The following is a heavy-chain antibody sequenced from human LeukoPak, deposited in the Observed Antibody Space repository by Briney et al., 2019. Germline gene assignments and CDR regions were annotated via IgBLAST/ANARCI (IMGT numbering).Heavy chain of an antibody. V-gene: IGHV3-30*02. Sequence: PGGSLRLSCAASGFTFSSYGMHWVRQAPGKGLEWVAFIRYDGSNKYYADSVKGRFTISRDNSKNTLYLQMNSLRAEDTAVYYCAKGGGHDYYHYYMDVWGKGTTVTVSS. D-gene: IGHD2-15*01. CDR1: GFTFSSYG. CDR3: AKGGGHDYYHYYMDV. CDR2: IRYDGSNK. J-gene: IGHJ6*03.